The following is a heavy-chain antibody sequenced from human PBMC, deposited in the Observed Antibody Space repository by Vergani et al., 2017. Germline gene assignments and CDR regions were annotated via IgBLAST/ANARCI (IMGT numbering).Heavy chain of an antibody. V-gene: IGHV1-69*01. CDR1: GGTFGSYA. CDR2: IIPIFGTA. J-gene: IGHJ4*02. D-gene: IGHD2-2*03. CDR3: ARGRRDGYCSSTSCYVAVDY. Sequence: QVQLVQSGAEVKKPGSSVKVSCKASGGTFGSYAISWVRQAPGQGLEWMGGIIPIFGTANYAQKFQGRVTITADESTSTAYMELSSLRSEDTAVYYCARGRRDGYCSSTSCYVAVDYWGQGTLVTVSS.